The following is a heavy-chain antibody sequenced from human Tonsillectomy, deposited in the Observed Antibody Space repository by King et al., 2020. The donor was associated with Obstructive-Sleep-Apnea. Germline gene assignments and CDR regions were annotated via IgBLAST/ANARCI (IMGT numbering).Heavy chain of an antibody. D-gene: IGHD3-9*01. V-gene: IGHV3-30-3*01. J-gene: IGHJ4*02. CDR1: GFTFSRYS. CDR2: ISYDGSNK. Sequence: HVQLVESGGGVVQPGRSLRLSCAASGFTFSRYSMHWVRQAPGKGLEWVAVISYDGSNKYCADSVKGRFTISRDNSKNTLYLQMNSLRGEDTAVYYCARAVSFDWLFHDYWGQGTLVTVSS. CDR3: ARAVSFDWLFHDY.